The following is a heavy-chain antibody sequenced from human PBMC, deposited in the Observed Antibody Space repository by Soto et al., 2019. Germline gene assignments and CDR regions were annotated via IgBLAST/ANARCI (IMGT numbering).Heavy chain of an antibody. CDR3: AREDYYDSSGYSAPDAFDI. V-gene: IGHV1-69*13. CDR1: GGTFSSYA. J-gene: IGHJ3*02. D-gene: IGHD3-22*01. CDR2: IIPIFGTA. Sequence: SVKVTCKASGGTFSSYAISWVRQAPGQGLEWMGGIIPIFGTANYAQKFQGRVTITADESTSTAYMELSSLRSEDTAVYYCAREDYYDSSGYSAPDAFDIWGQGTMVTVS.